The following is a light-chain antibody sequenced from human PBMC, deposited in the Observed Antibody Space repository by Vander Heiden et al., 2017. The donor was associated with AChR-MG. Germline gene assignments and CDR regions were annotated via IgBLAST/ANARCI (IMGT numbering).Light chain of an antibody. J-gene: IGKJ3*01. CDR3: QQTYSPPIT. CDR1: QGIGRY. CDR2: AAS. V-gene: IGKV1-39*01. Sequence: DSQMTHSPSSLSASVGDRVTVTRRASQGIGRYLNWYQQKPGQAPKLLIYAASTLHSGVSSRFSGSGSGTYFTLTINFLQPDDFAVYFCQQTYSPPITFGPGTQVDRK.